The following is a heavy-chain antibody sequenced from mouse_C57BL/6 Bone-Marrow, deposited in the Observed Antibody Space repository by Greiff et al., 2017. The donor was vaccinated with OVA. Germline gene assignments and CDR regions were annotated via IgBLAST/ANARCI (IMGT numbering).Heavy chain of an antibody. D-gene: IGHD1-1*01. V-gene: IGHV1-81*01. CDR1: GYTFTSYG. Sequence: QVQLQQSGAELARPGASVKLSCKASGYTFTSYGISWVKQRTGQGLEWIGEIYPRSVNPYYNEKFKGKATLTADKSSSTAYMELRSLTSEDSAVYFCARRRVYYGTYFDYWGQGTTLTVSS. CDR2: IYPRSVNP. CDR3: ARRRVYYGTYFDY. J-gene: IGHJ2*01.